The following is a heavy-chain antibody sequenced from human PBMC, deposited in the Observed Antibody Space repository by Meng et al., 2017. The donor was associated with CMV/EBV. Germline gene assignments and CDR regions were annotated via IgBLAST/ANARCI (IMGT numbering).Heavy chain of an antibody. CDR1: GFTFSSYE. CDR2: ISSSGSTI. J-gene: IGHJ4*02. D-gene: IGHD5-18*01. Sequence: GGSLRLSFAASGFTFSSYEMNWVRQAPGKGLEWVSYISSSGSTIYYADSVKGRFTISRDNAKNSLYLQMNSLRAEDTAVYYCARAGPYSYGYPYWGQGTLVTVSS. V-gene: IGHV3-48*03. CDR3: ARAGPYSYGYPY.